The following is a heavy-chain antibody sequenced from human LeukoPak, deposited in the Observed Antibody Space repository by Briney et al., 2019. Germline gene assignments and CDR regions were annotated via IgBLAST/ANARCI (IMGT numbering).Heavy chain of an antibody. V-gene: IGHV3-30*02. CDR2: IRYDGSNK. J-gene: IGHJ6*03. Sequence: PGGSLRLSCAASGFTFSSYGMHWVRQAPGKGLEWVAFIRYDGSNKYYADSVKGRFTISRDNAKNSLYLQMNSLRAEDTAVYYCARDFGDNYYYYYMDVWGKGTTVTVSS. CDR1: GFTFSSYG. D-gene: IGHD3-10*01. CDR3: ARDFGDNYYYYYMDV.